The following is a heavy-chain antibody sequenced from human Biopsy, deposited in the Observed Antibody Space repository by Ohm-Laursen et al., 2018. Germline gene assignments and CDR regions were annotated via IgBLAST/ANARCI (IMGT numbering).Heavy chain of an antibody. J-gene: IGHJ6*02. CDR2: INHSGHT. D-gene: IGHD2-8*02. CDR1: SASINLYY. CDR3: ARDRIAYCTATSCDNFGLDV. V-gene: IGHV4-59*01. Sequence: SETLSLTCTVSSASINLYYWGWIRQSPGKGLEWIGYINHSGHTNYNPSLKSRLTISVDTSKNQFSLKLTSVTAADTAVYYCARDRIAYCTATSCDNFGLDVWGQGTTVTVSS.